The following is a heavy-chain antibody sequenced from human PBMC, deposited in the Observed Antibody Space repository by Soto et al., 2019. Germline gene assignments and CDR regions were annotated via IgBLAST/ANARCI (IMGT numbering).Heavy chain of an antibody. Sequence: QVQLVQSGAEVKKPGSSVKVSCKASGGTFGSYAISWERQAPGQGLEWMGGIIPIPGTANYAQNFQGRVTMAADESTSTAYMGLRSLRSEDPAVYYCARSQGSSTSLEIYYYYYYGMDVWGQGTTVNVSS. CDR2: IIPIPGTA. CDR3: ARSQGSSTSLEIYYYYYYGMDV. J-gene: IGHJ6*02. V-gene: IGHV1-69*01. CDR1: GGTFGSYA. D-gene: IGHD2-2*01.